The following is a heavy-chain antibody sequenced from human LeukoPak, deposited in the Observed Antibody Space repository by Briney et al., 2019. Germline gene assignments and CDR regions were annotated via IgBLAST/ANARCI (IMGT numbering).Heavy chain of an antibody. J-gene: IGHJ4*02. CDR2: INHSGST. CDR3: AIRRDGYNSIDY. D-gene: IGHD5-24*01. Sequence: SETLSLTCAVYGGSFSGYYWSWIRQPPGKGLEWIGEINHSGSTNYNPSLKSRVTISVDTSKNQFSLKLGSVTAADTAVYYCAIRRDGYNSIDYWGQGTLVTVSS. CDR1: GGSFSGYY. V-gene: IGHV4-34*01.